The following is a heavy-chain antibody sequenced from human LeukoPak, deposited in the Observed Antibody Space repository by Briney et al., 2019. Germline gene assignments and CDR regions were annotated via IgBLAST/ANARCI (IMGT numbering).Heavy chain of an antibody. Sequence: SQTLALTCTVSGGSISSGDYYWSWIRRPPGKVLEWIGYIYYSGSTYYNPSLKSRVTISVDTSNNQFSLKLSSVTAADTAVYYCATRALVVPAAMVPEAFDIWGQGTMVTVSS. CDR2: IYYSGST. V-gene: IGHV4-30-4*01. CDR1: GGSISSGDYY. J-gene: IGHJ3*02. D-gene: IGHD2-2*01. CDR3: ATRALVVPAAMVPEAFDI.